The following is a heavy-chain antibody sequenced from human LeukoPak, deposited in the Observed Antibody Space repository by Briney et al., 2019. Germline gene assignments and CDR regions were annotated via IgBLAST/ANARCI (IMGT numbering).Heavy chain of an antibody. CDR2: ISGSGGST. J-gene: IGHJ5*02. CDR3: AKVPTMIVVVITGWFDP. D-gene: IGHD3-22*01. V-gene: IGHV3-23*01. CDR1: AFTFSSYA. Sequence: GASLRLSRAASAFTFSSYAMSWVRQAPGKGLEWVSAISGSGGSTYYADSVKGRFTISRDNSKNTLYLQMNSLRAEDTAVYYCAKVPTMIVVVITGWFDPWGQGTLVTVSS.